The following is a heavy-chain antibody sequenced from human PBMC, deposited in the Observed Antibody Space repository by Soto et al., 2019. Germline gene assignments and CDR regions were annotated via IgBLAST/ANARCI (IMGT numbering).Heavy chain of an antibody. J-gene: IGHJ6*03. V-gene: IGHV1-8*01. CDR3: GRGVSRDIVVVPAAYYMDV. CDR2: MNPNSGNT. CDR1: GYTFTSYD. D-gene: IGHD2-2*01. Sequence: ASVKVSCKASGYTFTSYDINWVRQATGQGLEWMGWMNPNSGNTGYAQKFQGRVTMTRNTSISTAYMELSSLRSEDTAVYYCGRGVSRDIVVVPAAYYMDVWGKGTTVTVSS.